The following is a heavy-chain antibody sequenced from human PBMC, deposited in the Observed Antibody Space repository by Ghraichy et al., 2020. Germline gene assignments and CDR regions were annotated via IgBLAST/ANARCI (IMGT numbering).Heavy chain of an antibody. V-gene: IGHV3-23*01. Sequence: GGSLRLSCAASGINFSSYAINWVRQAPGKGLEWVSTISGSGVATYYADSVRGRFTISRDNSENTLYLQMNNLRAEDTGVYYCAKDMGDYFGSGSYYKAFDYWGQGTLVTVSS. D-gene: IGHD3-10*01. CDR2: ISGSGVAT. J-gene: IGHJ4*02. CDR3: AKDMGDYFGSGSYYKAFDY. CDR1: GINFSSYA.